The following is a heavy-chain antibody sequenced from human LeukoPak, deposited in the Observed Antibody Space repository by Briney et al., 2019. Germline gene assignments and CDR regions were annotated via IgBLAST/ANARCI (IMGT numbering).Heavy chain of an antibody. J-gene: IGHJ5*02. D-gene: IGHD6-13*01. CDR1: GGSISSSSYY. V-gene: IGHV4-39*07. CDR3: ARVRIAAEVEA. CDR2: ISYSGST. Sequence: SETLSLTCTVSGGSISSSSYYWGWIRQPPGKGLEWIGRISYSGSTYYNPSLKSRVTISVDTSKNQFSLKLSSVTAADTAVYYCARVRIAAEVEAWGQGTLVTVSS.